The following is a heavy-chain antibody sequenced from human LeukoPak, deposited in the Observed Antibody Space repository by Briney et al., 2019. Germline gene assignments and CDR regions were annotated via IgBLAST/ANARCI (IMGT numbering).Heavy chain of an antibody. Sequence: SETLSLTCAVSGASVSGSNYYWGWIRQPPGKGLEWIGEINHSGSTNYNPSLKSRVTISVDTSKKQLSLKLSSVTAADTAVYYCARHVRWNYAVGSSSWSTDRWFDPWGQGTLVTVSS. J-gene: IGHJ5*02. CDR2: INHSGST. D-gene: IGHD6-13*01. CDR1: GASVSGSNYY. CDR3: ARHVRWNYAVGSSSWSTDRWFDP. V-gene: IGHV4-39*01.